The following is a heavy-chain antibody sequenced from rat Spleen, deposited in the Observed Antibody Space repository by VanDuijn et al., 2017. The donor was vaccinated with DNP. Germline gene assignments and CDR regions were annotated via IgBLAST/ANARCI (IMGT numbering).Heavy chain of an antibody. J-gene: IGHJ3*01. V-gene: IGHV5-19*01. CDR1: GFTFSNYG. CDR3: ARPMDYYSGGFAY. CDR2: ISPSGGST. D-gene: IGHD1-1*01. Sequence: EVQLVESGGGLVQPGRSLKLSCAASGFTFSNYGMHWIRQAPTKGLEWVASISPSGGSTYYRDSVKGRFTISRDNAKSTLYLQMNSLRSEDMATYYCARPMDYYSGGFAYWGQGTLVTVSS.